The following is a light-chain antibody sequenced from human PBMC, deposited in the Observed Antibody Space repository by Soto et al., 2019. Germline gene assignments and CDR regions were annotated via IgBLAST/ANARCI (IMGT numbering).Light chain of an antibody. Sequence: EIVLTQSPGTLSLSPGERATLSCRASQSVRSSYLAWYQQKPGQAPRLLIYDASSRATGIPDRFSGSGSGTDFTLTIRRLEPEDFAVYYCQQYGSSPWTFGQGTKVEIK. V-gene: IGKV3-20*01. CDR1: QSVRSSY. CDR2: DAS. CDR3: QQYGSSPWT. J-gene: IGKJ1*01.